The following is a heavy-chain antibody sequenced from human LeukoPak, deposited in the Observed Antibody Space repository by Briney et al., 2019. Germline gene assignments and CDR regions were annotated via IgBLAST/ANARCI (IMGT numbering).Heavy chain of an antibody. CDR3: AKDTAPHYYDSSAYGAFDI. CDR1: GFTFDDYA. Sequence: GGSLRLSCAASGFTFDDYAMHWVRQAPGKGLEWVSGISRNSGSICYADSVKGRFTISRDNAKNSLYLQMNSLRAEDTALYYCAKDTAPHYYDSSAYGAFDIWGQGTMVTVSS. D-gene: IGHD3-22*01. J-gene: IGHJ3*02. V-gene: IGHV3-9*01. CDR2: ISRNSGSI.